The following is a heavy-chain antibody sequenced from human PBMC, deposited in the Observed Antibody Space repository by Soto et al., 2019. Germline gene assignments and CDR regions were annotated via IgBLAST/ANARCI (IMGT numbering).Heavy chain of an antibody. CDR2: ISYDGSNK. Sequence: QVQLVESGGGVVQPGRSLRLSCAASGFTFSSYGMHWVRQAPGKGLEWVAVISYDGSNKYYADSVKGRFTISRDNSKNTLYLQMNSLRAEDTAVYYCAKDRDIAAAGYNFDYWGQGTLVTVSS. D-gene: IGHD6-13*01. J-gene: IGHJ4*02. V-gene: IGHV3-30*18. CDR1: GFTFSSYG. CDR3: AKDRDIAAAGYNFDY.